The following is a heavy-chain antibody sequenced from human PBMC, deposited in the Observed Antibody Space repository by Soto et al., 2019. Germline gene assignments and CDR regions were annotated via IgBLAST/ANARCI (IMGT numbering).Heavy chain of an antibody. Sequence: AGSLTLSCASSDHSISGAAIHFDLQPSGKGLEWVARIRDRTNGYATGYAASVQGRFSISRDDSKNTAFLQMNSLNTEDTAVHYCTRVNAPGDRAFDIWGQGTMVTVSS. J-gene: IGHJ3*02. CDR1: DHSISGAA. V-gene: IGHV3-73*01. CDR3: TRVNAPGDRAFDI. CDR2: IRDRTNGYAT.